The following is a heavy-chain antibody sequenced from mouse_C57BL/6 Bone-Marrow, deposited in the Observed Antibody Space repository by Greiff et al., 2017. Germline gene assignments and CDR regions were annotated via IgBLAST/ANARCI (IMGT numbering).Heavy chain of an antibody. V-gene: IGHV1-69*01. CDR2: IDPSDSYT. CDR1: GYTFTSYW. Sequence: QVQLQQSGAELAKPGASVKLSCKASGYTFTSYWMHWVKQRPGQGLEWIGEIDPSDSYTNYNQKFKGKSTLTVDKSSSTAYMQLSSLTSEDSAVYYCAREDYYGSSWYFDVWGTGTTVTVSS. J-gene: IGHJ1*03. CDR3: AREDYYGSSWYFDV. D-gene: IGHD1-1*01.